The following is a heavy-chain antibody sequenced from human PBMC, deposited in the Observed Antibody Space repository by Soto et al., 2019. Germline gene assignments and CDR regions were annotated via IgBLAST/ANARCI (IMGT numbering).Heavy chain of an antibody. Sequence: EAQLVESGGGLVTPGGSLRLSCAASGLTFSNAWMNWVRQAPGKGLEWVGRIKRKIDGETTDYAAPVNGRFTISREDSKNTVFLQMNSLKTEDTAVYYCSTVSLISDTSGHNFAFWGQGTLVTVSS. J-gene: IGHJ4*02. D-gene: IGHD2-15*01. CDR1: GLTFSNAW. V-gene: IGHV3-15*07. CDR3: STVSLISDTSGHNFAF. CDR2: IKRKIDGETT.